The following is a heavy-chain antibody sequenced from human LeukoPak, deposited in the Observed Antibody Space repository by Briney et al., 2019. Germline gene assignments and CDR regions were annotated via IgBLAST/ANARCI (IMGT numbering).Heavy chain of an antibody. Sequence: GASVKVSCKASGYTFTGYYMHWVRQAPGQGLEWMGWINPNSGGTNYAQKFQGRVTMTRDTSISTAYMELSRLRSDDTAVYYCARDFQNDVVVPAAFDYWGQGTLVTVSS. D-gene: IGHD2-2*01. CDR2: INPNSGGT. J-gene: IGHJ4*02. CDR3: ARDFQNDVVVPAAFDY. CDR1: GYTFTGYY. V-gene: IGHV1-2*02.